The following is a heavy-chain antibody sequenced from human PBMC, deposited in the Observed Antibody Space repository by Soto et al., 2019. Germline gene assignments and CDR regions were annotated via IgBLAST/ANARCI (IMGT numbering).Heavy chain of an antibody. CDR2: INPNSGGT. V-gene: IGHV1-2*02. CDR3: ARGVSGY. Sequence: ASVKVACNASGYTFIGYYMDWVRQAPGQGLEWMGWINPNSGGTNYAQKFQGRVTMTRDTSISTAYMELSRLRYDDTAVYYCARGVSGYWGQGTMVTVSS. CDR1: GYTFIGYY. J-gene: IGHJ4*02.